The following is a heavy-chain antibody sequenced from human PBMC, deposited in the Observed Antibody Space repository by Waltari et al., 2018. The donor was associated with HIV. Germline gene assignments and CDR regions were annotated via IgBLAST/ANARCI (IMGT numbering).Heavy chain of an antibody. CDR3: ARTFTVATISPLLH. D-gene: IGHD5-12*01. CDR2: INSDGSST. Sequence: EVQLVESGGGLVQPGGSLRLSCAASGFTFSSYWMHWLRQVPGKGLVWVSRINSDGSSTTYADSVKGRFTISRDNAKSTLYLQMNSLRDEDTAVYYCARTFTVATISPLLHWGQGTLVTVSS. CDR1: GFTFSSYW. V-gene: IGHV3-74*01. J-gene: IGHJ4*02.